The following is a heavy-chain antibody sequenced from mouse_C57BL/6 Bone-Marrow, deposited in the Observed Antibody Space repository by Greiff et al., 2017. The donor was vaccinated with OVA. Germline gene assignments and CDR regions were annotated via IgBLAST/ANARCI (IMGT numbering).Heavy chain of an antibody. J-gene: IGHJ2*01. D-gene: IGHD1-1*01. CDR3: AIYGRSYEGGLFDY. V-gene: IGHV1-69*01. CDR2: LDPSASYP. Sequence: QVQLQQSGAELVMPGASVTLSCKASGYTFTSYWMHWVKQRPGQGLEWIGELDPSASYPNYNPKLKGTSTLPVAKSSSTAYMRLSSLTSEDSAVYYCAIYGRSYEGGLFDYWGQGTTRTVSS. CDR1: GYTFTSYW.